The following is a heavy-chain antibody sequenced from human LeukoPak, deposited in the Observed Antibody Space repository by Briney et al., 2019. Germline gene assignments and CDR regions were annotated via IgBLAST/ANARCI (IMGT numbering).Heavy chain of an antibody. CDR2: IHYSGSI. Sequence: PSETLSLTCTVSGGSISSSSYYWGWIRQPPGKGLEWIGSIHYSGSIYQNPSLKSRVTTSVDTSKNQFSLKLSSVTAADTAVYYCARVKAADATPDYWGQGTLVTVSS. V-gene: IGHV4-39*07. D-gene: IGHD6-13*01. CDR1: GGSISSSSYY. CDR3: ARVKAADATPDY. J-gene: IGHJ4*02.